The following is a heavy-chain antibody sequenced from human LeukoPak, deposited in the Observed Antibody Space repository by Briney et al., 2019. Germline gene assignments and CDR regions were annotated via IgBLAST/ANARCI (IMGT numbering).Heavy chain of an antibody. CDR1: GFTFSSYG. J-gene: IGHJ4*02. D-gene: IGHD3-10*01. CDR3: ASDSLRGITMVRGVIALGY. V-gene: IGHV3-30*03. Sequence: GGSLRLSCAASGFTFSSYGMHWVRQAPGKGLEWVAVISYDGSNKYYADSVKGRFTISRDNSKNTLYLQMNSLRAEDTAVYYCASDSLRGITMVRGVIALGYWGQGTLVTVSS. CDR2: ISYDGSNK.